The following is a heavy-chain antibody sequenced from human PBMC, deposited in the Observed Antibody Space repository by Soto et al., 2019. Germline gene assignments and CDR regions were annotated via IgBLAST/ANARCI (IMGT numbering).Heavy chain of an antibody. CDR2: INAGNGNT. CDR1: GYTFTSYA. CDR3: ACAFTVPAGIGY. D-gene: IGHD2-2*02. V-gene: IGHV1-3*01. J-gene: IGHJ4*02. Sequence: QVQLVQSGAEVKKPGASVKVSCKASGYTFTSYAMHWVRQAPGQRLEWMGWINAGNGNTKYSQKFQGRVTITRDTSASTAYMEQSSLRSEATAVYYIACAFTVPAGIGYGGQGTLVPVSS.